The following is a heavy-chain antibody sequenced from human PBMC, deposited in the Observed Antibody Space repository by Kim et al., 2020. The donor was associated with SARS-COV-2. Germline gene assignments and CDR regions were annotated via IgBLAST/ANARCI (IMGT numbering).Heavy chain of an antibody. CDR2: ISGSGGST. CDR1: GFTFSSYA. Sequence: GGSLRHSCAASGFTFSSYAMSWVRQAPGKGLEWVSAISGSGGSTYYADSVKGRFTISRDNSKNTLYLQMNSLRAEDTAVYYCANTPGYSGYVDKGRWGQGTLVTVSS. D-gene: IGHD5-12*01. CDR3: ANTPGYSGYVDKGR. J-gene: IGHJ4*02. V-gene: IGHV3-23*01.